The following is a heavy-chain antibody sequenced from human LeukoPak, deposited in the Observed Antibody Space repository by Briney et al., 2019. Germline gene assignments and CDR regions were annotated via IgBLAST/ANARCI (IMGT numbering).Heavy chain of an antibody. CDR1: GFSLSTSGMC. J-gene: IGHJ4*02. CDR2: IDWDDDK. D-gene: IGHD4-11*01. V-gene: IGHV2-70*20. Sequence: SGPALVIPTQTLTLTCSFSGFSLSTSGMCVSWVRQPPGKALEWLALIDWDDDKYYPTSLKTRLTISKDTSENQVVLTLTNMDPVDTATSYCARTRSPDYRFDYWGQGILVTVSS. CDR3: ARTRSPDYRFDY.